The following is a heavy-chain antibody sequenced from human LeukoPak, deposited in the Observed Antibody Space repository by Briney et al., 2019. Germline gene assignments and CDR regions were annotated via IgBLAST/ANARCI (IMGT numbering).Heavy chain of an antibody. V-gene: IGHV4-61*02. J-gene: IGHJ6*02. D-gene: IGHD3-10*01. CDR2: IYTSGST. Sequence: PSETLSLTCTVSGGSISSGSYYWSWIRQPAGKGLEWIGRIYTSGSTNYNPSLKSRVTISVDTSKNQFSLKLSSVTAAVTVVYFCSREVYFYGSGMEGYYYYGMDVWGQGTTVTVSS. CDR3: SREVYFYGSGMEGYYYYGMDV. CDR1: GGSISSGSYY.